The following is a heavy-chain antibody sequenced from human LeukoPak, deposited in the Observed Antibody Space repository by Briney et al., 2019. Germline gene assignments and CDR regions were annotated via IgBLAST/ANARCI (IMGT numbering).Heavy chain of an antibody. CDR2: INPNSGGT. CDR1: GYTFTDYF. D-gene: IGHD5-12*01. Sequence: ASVKVSCKASGYTFTDYFIHWVRQAPGQGLEWMGWINPNSGGTNYAQNFQGRVTMTRDTSITTAYMELSRLKSDDTAVYYCARGGDGYNYWGQGTLVTVSS. V-gene: IGHV1-2*02. CDR3: ARGGDGYNY. J-gene: IGHJ4*02.